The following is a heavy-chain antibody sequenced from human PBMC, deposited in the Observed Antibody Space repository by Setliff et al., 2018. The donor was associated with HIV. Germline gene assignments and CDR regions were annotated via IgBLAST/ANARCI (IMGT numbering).Heavy chain of an antibody. CDR3: AREGGTGRSSGYGAYWSDP. CDR2: INHRGST. D-gene: IGHD6-13*01. J-gene: IGHJ5*02. V-gene: IGHV4-34*01. CDR1: GGSISGYY. Sequence: SETLSLTCTVSGGSISGYYWSWIRQPPGKGLEWIGEINHRGSTNCNPSLKSRVSISVDTSKNQFSLRLTSVTAADTAVYYCAREGGTGRSSGYGAYWSDPWGQGTLVTVSS.